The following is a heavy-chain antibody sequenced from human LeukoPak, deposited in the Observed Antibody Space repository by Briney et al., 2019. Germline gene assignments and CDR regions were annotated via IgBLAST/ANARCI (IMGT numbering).Heavy chain of an antibody. Sequence: SVKVSCKASGGTFSSYSISWVRQAPGQGLEWMGGIIPIFDTADYAQKFQGRVTITADESTSTAYMELSSLRSENTAVFYCARISLGAIWGYYYGMDVWGQGTTVTVSS. D-gene: IGHD1-26*01. CDR1: GGTFSSYS. CDR2: IIPIFDTA. V-gene: IGHV1-69*13. J-gene: IGHJ6*02. CDR3: ARISLGAIWGYYYGMDV.